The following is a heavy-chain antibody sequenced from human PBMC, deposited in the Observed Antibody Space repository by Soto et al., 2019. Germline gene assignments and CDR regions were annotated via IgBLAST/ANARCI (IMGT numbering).Heavy chain of an antibody. D-gene: IGHD1-26*01. CDR2: INPSGGST. Sequence: ASVKVSCKASGYTFTSYYMHWVRQAPGQGLEWMGIINPSGGSTSYAQKFQGRVTMTRDTSTSTVYMELSSLRSEDTAVYYCASEVGAKNLFDPWGQGSLVTVSS. J-gene: IGHJ5*02. CDR3: ASEVGAKNLFDP. V-gene: IGHV1-46*01. CDR1: GYTFTSYY.